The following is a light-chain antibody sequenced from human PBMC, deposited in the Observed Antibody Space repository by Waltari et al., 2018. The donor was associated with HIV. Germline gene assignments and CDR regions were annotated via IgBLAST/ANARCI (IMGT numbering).Light chain of an antibody. J-gene: IGKJ1*01. V-gene: IGKV4-1*01. CDR2: WAS. CDR1: QTVLYTSNTKNY. CDR3: QQYFSTPWT. Sequence: DIVMTQSPDSLAAPLGERATINCKSNQTVLYTSNTKNYLAWYQQKPGQPPKLLIYWASTRESGVPDRFSGSGSGTDFTLTIRSLQAEDVAVYYCQQYFSTPWTFGQGTKVEIK.